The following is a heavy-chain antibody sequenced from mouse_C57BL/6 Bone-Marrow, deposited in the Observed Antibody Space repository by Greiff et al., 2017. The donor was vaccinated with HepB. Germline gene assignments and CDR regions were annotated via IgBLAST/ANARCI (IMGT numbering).Heavy chain of an antibody. CDR3: ARGGLLRAWFSY. CDR2: INPNYGTT. V-gene: IGHV1-39*01. CDR1: GYSFTDYN. J-gene: IGHJ3*01. D-gene: IGHD1-1*01. Sequence: ESGPELVKPGASVKISCKASGYSFTDYNMNWVKQSNGKSLEWIGVINPNYGTTSYNHKFNGNATLTVDKSSSTAYMQLNSLTSEDSAVYYCARGGLLRAWFSYWGQGTLVTVSA.